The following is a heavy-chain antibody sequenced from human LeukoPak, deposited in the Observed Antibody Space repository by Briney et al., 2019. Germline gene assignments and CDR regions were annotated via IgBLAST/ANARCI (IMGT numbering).Heavy chain of an antibody. CDR3: ASSIAARTFFDY. D-gene: IGHD6-6*01. J-gene: IGHJ4*02. V-gene: IGHV1-69*13. Sequence: SVKVSCKASGGTFSSYAISWVRQAPGQGLEWMGGIIPIFGTANYAQKFQGRVTITADESTSTAYMELSSLRSEDTAVYYCASSIAARTFFDYWGQGTLVTVSS. CDR2: IIPIFGTA. CDR1: GGTFSSYA.